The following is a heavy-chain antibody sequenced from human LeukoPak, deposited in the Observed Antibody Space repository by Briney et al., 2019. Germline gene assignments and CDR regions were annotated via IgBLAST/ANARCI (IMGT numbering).Heavy chain of an antibody. J-gene: IGHJ4*02. CDR2: ISNNGGYT. V-gene: IGHV3-23*01. CDR3: AKQLGYCSDGSCYSPY. D-gene: IGHD2-15*01. CDR1: GFTFSSSA. Sequence: GGSLRLSCTASGFTFSSSAMSWVRQAPGKGLEWVSAISNNGGYTYYADSVQGRFTISRDNSKSTLCLQMNSLRAEDTAVYYCAKQLGYCSDGSCYSPYGGQGPLFTVSS.